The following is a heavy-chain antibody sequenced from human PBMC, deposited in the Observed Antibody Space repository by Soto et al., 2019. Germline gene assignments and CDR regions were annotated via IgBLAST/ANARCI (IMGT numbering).Heavy chain of an antibody. CDR3: AKEGSWYLERNWFDP. V-gene: IGHV3-53*01. CDR2: IYSGGYT. Sequence: GGSLRLSCGVSGFTVSKNYMSWVRQAPGKGLEGVSVIYSGGYTAYGDSVKGRFTISRDNSKNTLYLQMNSLRADDTAVYYCAKEGSWYLERNWFDPWGQGTLVTVSS. J-gene: IGHJ5*02. D-gene: IGHD6-13*01. CDR1: GFTVSKNY.